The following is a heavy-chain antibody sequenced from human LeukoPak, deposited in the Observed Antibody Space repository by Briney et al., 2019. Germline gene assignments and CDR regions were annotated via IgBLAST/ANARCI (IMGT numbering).Heavy chain of an antibody. V-gene: IGHV5-51*01. Sequence: GESLKISCKGSGYSFTSYWIGWVRQMPGKGLEWMGIIYPGDSDTRYSPSFQGQVTISADKSISTAYLQWSSLKASDTAMYYCASQYYYDSSGPDAFDIWGQGTMVTVSS. D-gene: IGHD3-22*01. CDR1: GYSFTSYW. CDR2: IYPGDSDT. CDR3: ASQYYYDSSGPDAFDI. J-gene: IGHJ3*02.